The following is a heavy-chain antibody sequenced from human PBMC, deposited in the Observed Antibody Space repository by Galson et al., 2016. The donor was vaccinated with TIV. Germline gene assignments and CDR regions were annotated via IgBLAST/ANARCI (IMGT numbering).Heavy chain of an antibody. CDR1: GGTFSSYA. CDR3: ARALDTSTNTAYFYYYGLDV. J-gene: IGHJ6*02. D-gene: IGHD5-18*01. CDR2: IIPIFGMT. Sequence: SVQVSCKASGGTFSSYAISWVRQAPGQGLEWMGGIIPIFGMTHYAQKFQGRVTITADASTSTIYMELSNLRSADTADYFCARALDTSTNTAYFYYYGLDVWGQGTTVTVSS. V-gene: IGHV1-69*13.